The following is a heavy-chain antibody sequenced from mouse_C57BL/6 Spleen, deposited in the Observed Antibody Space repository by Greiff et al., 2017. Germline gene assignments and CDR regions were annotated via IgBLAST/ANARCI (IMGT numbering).Heavy chain of an antibody. CDR1: GFSFTSYG. D-gene: IGHD2-12*01. CDR2: IWRGGST. J-gene: IGHJ4*01. CDR3: AKGRSYVGAMDY. Sequence: QVQLQQSGPGLVQPSQCLSITCTVSGFSFTSYGVHWVRQSPGKGLEWLGVIWRGGSTDYNAAFMSRLSITKDNTKSQVFFKMNSLQADDTAIYYCAKGRSYVGAMDYWGQGTSVTVSS. V-gene: IGHV2-5*01.